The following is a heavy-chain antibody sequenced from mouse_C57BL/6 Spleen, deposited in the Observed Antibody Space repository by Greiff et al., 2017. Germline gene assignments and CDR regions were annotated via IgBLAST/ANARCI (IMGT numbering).Heavy chain of an antibody. V-gene: IGHV1-64*01. CDR1: GYTFTSYW. CDR2: IHPNSGST. J-gene: IGHJ2*01. Sequence: QVQLQQPGAELVKPGASVKLSCKASGYTFTSYWMHWVKQRPGQGLEWIGMIHPNSGSTNYNEKFKSKTTLTVDKSSSTAYMQLSSLTSEDSAVYYCARKGDYDVDYGGQGTTLTVSS. D-gene: IGHD2-4*01. CDR3: ARKGDYDVDY.